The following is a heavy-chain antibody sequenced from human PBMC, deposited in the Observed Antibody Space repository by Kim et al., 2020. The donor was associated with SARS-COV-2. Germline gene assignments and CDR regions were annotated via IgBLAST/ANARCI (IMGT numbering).Heavy chain of an antibody. V-gene: IGHV1-58*02. Sequence: SVKVSCKASGFTFTSSAMQWVRQARGQRLEWIGWIVVGSGNTNYAQKFQERVTITRDMSTSTAYMELSSLRSEDTAVYYCAADPYGSGNFFGMDVWGQGTTVTVSS. CDR3: AADPYGSGNFFGMDV. CDR2: IVVGSGNT. D-gene: IGHD3-10*01. CDR1: GFTFTSSA. J-gene: IGHJ6*02.